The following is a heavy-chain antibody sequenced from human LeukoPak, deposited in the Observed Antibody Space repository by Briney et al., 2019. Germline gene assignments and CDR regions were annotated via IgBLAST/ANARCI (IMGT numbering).Heavy chain of an antibody. CDR2: ISRDGSST. Sequence: PGGSPRLSCVASGFTFSSHWMHWVRQAPGEGPVWVSRISRDGSSTYYADSVRGRFTASRDDAKNTVYLQMSSLRADDTAVYYCHPLSYVSNWGQGTLVTVSA. CDR3: HPLSYVSN. CDR1: GFTFSSHW. D-gene: IGHD3-22*01. J-gene: IGHJ4*02. V-gene: IGHV3-74*01.